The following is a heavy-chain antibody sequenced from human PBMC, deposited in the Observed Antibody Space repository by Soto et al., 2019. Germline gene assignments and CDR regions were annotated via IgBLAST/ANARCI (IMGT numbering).Heavy chain of an antibody. CDR1: GGSVRRGNYY. D-gene: IGHD3-10*01. V-gene: IGHV4-31*03. CDR2: ISNSGRT. CDR3: ARADYATGSYYPDY. Sequence: QVQLQESGPGLVKPSQTLSLTCTVSGGSVRRGNYYWSWIRQFSGKGLEWIGYISNSGRTHYNPSLMSRITILVDTSKNLSFLELRSVTAADTALYYCARADYATGSYYPDYWGQGTLVTVSS. J-gene: IGHJ4*02.